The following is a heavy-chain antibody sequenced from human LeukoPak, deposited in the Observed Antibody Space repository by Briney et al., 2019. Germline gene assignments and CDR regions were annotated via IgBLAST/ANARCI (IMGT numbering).Heavy chain of an antibody. CDR2: IYHSGST. V-gene: IGHV4-4*02. D-gene: IGHD3-10*01. CDR1: GFTFSSYTV. J-gene: IGHJ4*02. Sequence: GSLRLSCAASGFTFSSYTVNWVRQPPGKGLEWIGEIYHSGSTNYNPSLKSRVTISVDKSKNQFSLKLSSVTAADTAVYYCVKSGDYFFDYWGQGTLVTVSS. CDR3: VKSGDYFFDY.